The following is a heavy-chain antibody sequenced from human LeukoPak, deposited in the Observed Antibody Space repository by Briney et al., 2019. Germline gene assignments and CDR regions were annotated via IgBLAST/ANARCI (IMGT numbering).Heavy chain of an antibody. CDR2: INPNNGNA. V-gene: IGHV1-8*01. CDR3: ARPTSRPSNYCSMDV. Sequence: ASVKVSCKASGYTFTSFDLNWVRQAPGQGLEWVGWINPNNGNADYAQRFQGRVTMTRDTAISTVYMELSSLTYEDTAVYYCARPTSRPSNYCSMDVWGKGTTVTLSS. CDR1: GYTFTSFD. D-gene: IGHD6-13*01. J-gene: IGHJ6*03.